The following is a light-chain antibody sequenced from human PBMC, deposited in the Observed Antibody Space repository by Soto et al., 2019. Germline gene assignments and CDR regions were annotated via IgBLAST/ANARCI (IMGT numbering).Light chain of an antibody. V-gene: IGKV3-20*01. J-gene: IGKJ2*01. CDR1: QSVSNNY. Sequence: EVVLTQSPGTLSLSPGERATLSCRASQSVSNNYLAWYQQKRGQSPKLLIFGSTDRATGIPDRFSGSGSGTDFTLTISRLEPXXXAXYXXXXXXSSPPYTFGQGTKLEIK. CDR2: GST. CDR3: XXXXSSPPYT.